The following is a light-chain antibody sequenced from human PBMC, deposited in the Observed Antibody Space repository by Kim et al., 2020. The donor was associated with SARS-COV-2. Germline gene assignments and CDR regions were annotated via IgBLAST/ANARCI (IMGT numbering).Light chain of an antibody. CDR1: QSISNW. CDR2: KAS. V-gene: IGKV1-5*03. J-gene: IGKJ2*01. CDR3: QQYNAYPPSYT. Sequence: SIAGRVTIPCRASQSISNWLAWYQQKPGKAPKLLMYKASTLESGVPSRFSGSGSGTDFTLTISSLQPDDFATYYCQQYNAYPPSYTFGQGTKLEI.